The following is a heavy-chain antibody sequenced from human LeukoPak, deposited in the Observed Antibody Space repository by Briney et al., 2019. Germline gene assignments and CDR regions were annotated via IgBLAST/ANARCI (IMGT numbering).Heavy chain of an antibody. Sequence: SETLSLTCTVSGGSISGYYWSWIRQPAGKGLEWIRRMSTSGNSNYIPSLVSRVTMSVDTSKNQFSLNLSSVTAADTAVYYCARESGSMRWFDPWGQGTLVTVSS. CDR1: GGSISGYY. CDR3: ARESGSMRWFDP. V-gene: IGHV4-4*07. J-gene: IGHJ5*02. CDR2: MSTSGNS. D-gene: IGHD6-25*01.